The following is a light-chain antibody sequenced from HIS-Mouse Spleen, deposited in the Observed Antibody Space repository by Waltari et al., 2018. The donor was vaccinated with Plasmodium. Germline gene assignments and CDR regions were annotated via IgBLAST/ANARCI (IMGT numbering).Light chain of an antibody. Sequence: SYELTQPPSVSVSPGQTARITCSGDALPKTYAYWYQQTSGQAPVLVIYEDSKRPSEIPEGFAGSSSGTMATLTISGAQVEDEADYYCYSTDSSGNHRVFGGGTKLTVL. V-gene: IGLV3-10*01. J-gene: IGLJ3*02. CDR1: ALPKTY. CDR3: YSTDSSGNHRV. CDR2: EDS.